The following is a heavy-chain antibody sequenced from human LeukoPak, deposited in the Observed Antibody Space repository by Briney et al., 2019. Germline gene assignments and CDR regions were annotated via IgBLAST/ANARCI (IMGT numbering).Heavy chain of an antibody. V-gene: IGHV3-23*01. CDR2: ISGSGGST. CDR1: GFTFSSYA. J-gene: IGHJ4*02. D-gene: IGHD2-21*01. Sequence: GGSLRLSCAASGFTFSSYAMSWVRQAPGKGLEWVSAISGSGGSTYYADSVKGRFTISRDNSKNTLYLQMNSLRAEDTAVYYCAKDQGWTTTTPLFPDYTGQGTLVTVSS. CDR3: AKDQGWTTTTPLFPDY.